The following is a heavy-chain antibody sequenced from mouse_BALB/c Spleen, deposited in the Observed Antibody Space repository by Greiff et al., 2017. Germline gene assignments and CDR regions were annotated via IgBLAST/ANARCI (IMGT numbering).Heavy chain of an antibody. CDR3: ASPTTATAFAY. CDR2: IYPGSGNT. V-gene: IGHV1-77*01. J-gene: IGHJ3*01. CDR1: GYTFTDYY. D-gene: IGHD1-2*01. Sequence: VQLQESGAELARPGASVKLSCKASGYTFTDYYINWVKQRTGQGLEWIGEIYPGSGNTYYNEKFKGKATLTADKSSSTAYMQLSSLTSEDSAVYFCASPTTATAFAYWGQGTLVTVSA.